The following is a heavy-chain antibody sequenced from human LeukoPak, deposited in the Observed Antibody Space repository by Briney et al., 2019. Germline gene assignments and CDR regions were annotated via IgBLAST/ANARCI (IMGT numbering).Heavy chain of an antibody. CDR3: ARGDYYDSSGYYSYYYYYMDV. Sequence: SVKVSCKASGGTFSSYAISWVRQAPGQGLEWMGGIIPFFGTANYAQKFQGRVTITADESTSTAYMELSSLRSEDTAVYYCARGDYYDSSGYYSYYYYYMDVWGKGTTVTVS. V-gene: IGHV1-69*01. J-gene: IGHJ6*03. CDR2: IIPFFGTA. D-gene: IGHD3-22*01. CDR1: GGTFSSYA.